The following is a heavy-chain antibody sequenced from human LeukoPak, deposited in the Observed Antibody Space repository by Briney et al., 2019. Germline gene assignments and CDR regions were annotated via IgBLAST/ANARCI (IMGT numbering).Heavy chain of an antibody. CDR2: IYYSGST. D-gene: IGHD7-27*01. V-gene: IGHV4-31*03. CDR1: GGSISSGGYY. CDR3: ARAVGLGTGDRPDYYYYYGMDV. J-gene: IGHJ6*02. Sequence: SETLSLTCTVSGGSISSGGYYWSWIRQHPGKGLEWIGYIYYSGSTYYNPSLKSRVTISVDTSKNQFSLKLSSVTAADTAVYYCARAVGLGTGDRPDYYYYYGMDVWGQGTTVTVSS.